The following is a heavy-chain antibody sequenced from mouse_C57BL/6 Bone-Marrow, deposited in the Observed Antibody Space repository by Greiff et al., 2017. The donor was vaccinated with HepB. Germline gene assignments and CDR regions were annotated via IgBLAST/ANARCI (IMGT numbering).Heavy chain of an antibody. CDR3: ARAPLITSPAWFAD. D-gene: IGHD1-1*01. Sequence: VQLQESGPELVKPGASVKISCTASGYAFSSSWMNWVQQRPGKGLEWIGRIYPGDGDTNYNGKFKGKATLTADKSSSTAYMQLSSLTSEDSAVYCCARAPLITSPAWFADWGQGTLVTVAA. V-gene: IGHV1-82*01. CDR2: IYPGDGDT. J-gene: IGHJ3*01. CDR1: GYAFSSSW.